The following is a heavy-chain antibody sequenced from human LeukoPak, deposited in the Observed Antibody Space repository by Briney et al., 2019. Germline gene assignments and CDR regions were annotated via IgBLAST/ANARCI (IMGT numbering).Heavy chain of an antibody. V-gene: IGHV1-2*02. J-gene: IGHJ4*02. CDR2: INPNSGGT. CDR1: GYTFTGYY. D-gene: IGHD2-2*01. CDR3: ARARSIYKNIVVVPPASNLPFGY. Sequence: ASVKVSCKASGYTFTGYYMHWVRQDPGQGLEWMGWINPNSGGTNYAQNFQGRVTMTRDTSISTAYMELSRLRSDDTAVYYCARARSIYKNIVVVPPASNLPFGYWGQGTLVTVSS.